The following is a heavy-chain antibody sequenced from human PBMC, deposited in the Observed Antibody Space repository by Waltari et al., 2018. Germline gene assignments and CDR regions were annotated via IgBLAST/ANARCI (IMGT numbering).Heavy chain of an antibody. V-gene: IGHV1-69*04. D-gene: IGHD7-27*01. CDR1: GGTFSSYS. J-gene: IGHJ3*02. Sequence: QVQLVQSGAEVKKPGSSVKVSCKASGGTFSSYSIRWVRQAPGQGLEWMGRIIPSLGIANYEQKFQGRVTITADKSTSTAYMELSSLRSEDTAVYYCAKLGDAFDIWGQGTMVTVSS. CDR3: AKLGDAFDI. CDR2: IIPSLGIA.